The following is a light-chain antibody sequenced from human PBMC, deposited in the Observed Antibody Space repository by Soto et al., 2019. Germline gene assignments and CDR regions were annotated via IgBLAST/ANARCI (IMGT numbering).Light chain of an antibody. CDR2: WAS. CDR3: QQYYSTPRT. Sequence: DIVMTQSPDSLAVSMGERAIINCKSSQSVLYSSNNKNYLAWYQQKPVQPPKLLIYWASTRESGVPDRFSGSGSGTDFTLTISSLQAEDVAVYYCQQYYSTPRTFGQGTKVEIK. CDR1: QSVLYSSNNKNY. J-gene: IGKJ1*01. V-gene: IGKV4-1*01.